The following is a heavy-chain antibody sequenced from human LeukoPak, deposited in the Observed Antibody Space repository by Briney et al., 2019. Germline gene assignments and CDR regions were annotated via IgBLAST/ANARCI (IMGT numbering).Heavy chain of an antibody. J-gene: IGHJ6*03. CDR3: ASRSTGTAPYYYYYMDV. Sequence: SVTVSCAPSGGTFNKYAISWVGQAAGQGGGGMGGIIAIFGTANYAQKFQGRVTITTAHSPSTAYMELSSLRSEDPAVYYCASRSTGTAPYYYYYMDVWGKGTTVTVSS. D-gene: IGHD1-1*01. CDR2: IIAIFGTA. V-gene: IGHV1-69*05. CDR1: GGTFNKYA.